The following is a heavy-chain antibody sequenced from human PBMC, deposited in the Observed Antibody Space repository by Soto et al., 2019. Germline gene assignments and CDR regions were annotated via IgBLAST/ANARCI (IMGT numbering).Heavy chain of an antibody. V-gene: IGHV4-4*02. Sequence: PSETLSLTCAVSGGSISSSNWWSWVRQPPGRGLEWIGYIYYSGSTNYNPSLKSRVSMSVDTSKSQFSLRLSSVTAADTAFYYCARAYYGSAHWIDSWGQGTLVTAPQ. D-gene: IGHD3-10*01. CDR3: ARAYYGSAHWIDS. CDR1: GGSISSSNW. CDR2: IYYSGST. J-gene: IGHJ5*01.